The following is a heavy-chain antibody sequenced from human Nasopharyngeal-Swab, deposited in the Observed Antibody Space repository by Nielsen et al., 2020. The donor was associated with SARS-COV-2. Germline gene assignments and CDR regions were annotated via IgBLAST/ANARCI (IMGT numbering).Heavy chain of an antibody. J-gene: IGHJ4*02. D-gene: IGHD3-10*01. Sequence: GESLKISCAASGFTFSGSAMHWVRQASGKGLEWVGRIRSKANSYATAYAASVKGRSTISRDDSKNTAYLQMNSLKAEDTAVYYCTGTMVQGVWGQGTLVTVSS. V-gene: IGHV3-73*01. CDR3: TGTMVQGV. CDR1: GFTFSGSA. CDR2: IRSKANSYAT.